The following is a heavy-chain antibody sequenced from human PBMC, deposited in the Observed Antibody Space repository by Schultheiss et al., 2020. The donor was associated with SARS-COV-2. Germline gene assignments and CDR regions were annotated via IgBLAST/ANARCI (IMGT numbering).Heavy chain of an antibody. CDR1: GGSFSGYY. V-gene: IGHV4-39*01. J-gene: IGHJ6*03. Sequence: SQTLSLTCAVYGGSFSGYYWSWIRQPPGKGLEWIGSIYYSGSTYYNPSLKSRVTISVDTSKNQFSLKLSSVTAADTAVYYCARHERHYDFWSGYYKTYYYYMDVWGKGTTVTVSS. D-gene: IGHD3-3*01. CDR2: IYYSGST. CDR3: ARHERHYDFWSGYYKTYYYYMDV.